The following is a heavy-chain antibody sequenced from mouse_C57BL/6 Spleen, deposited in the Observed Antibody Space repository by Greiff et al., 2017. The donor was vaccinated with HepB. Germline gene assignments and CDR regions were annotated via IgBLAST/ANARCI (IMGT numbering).Heavy chain of an antibody. Sequence: QVQLQQPGAELVRPGSSVKLSCKASGYTFTSYWMDWVKQRPGQGLEWIGNIYPSDSETHYNQKFKDKATLTVDKSSSTAYMQISSLTSEDSAVYYCARGYGSSPYAMDYWGQGTSVTVSS. CDR2: IYPSDSET. D-gene: IGHD1-1*01. V-gene: IGHV1-61*01. CDR1: GYTFTSYW. CDR3: ARGYGSSPYAMDY. J-gene: IGHJ4*01.